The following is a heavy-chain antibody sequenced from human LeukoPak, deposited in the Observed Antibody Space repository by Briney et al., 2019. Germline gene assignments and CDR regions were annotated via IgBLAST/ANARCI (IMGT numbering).Heavy chain of an antibody. J-gene: IGHJ4*02. CDR2: ISAYNGNT. D-gene: IGHD6-13*01. CDR1: GYTFTGYY. CDR3: ARDLKGIGDY. Sequence: ASVKVSCKASGYTFTGYYMHWVRQAPGQGLEWMGWISAYNGNTNYAQKLQGRVTMTTDTSTSTAYMELRSLRSDDTAVYYCARDLKGIGDYWGQGTLVTVSS. V-gene: IGHV1-18*04.